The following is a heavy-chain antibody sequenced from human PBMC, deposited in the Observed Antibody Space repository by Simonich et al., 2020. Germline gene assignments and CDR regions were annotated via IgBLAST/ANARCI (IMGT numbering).Heavy chain of an antibody. CDR2: INPNSGGT. J-gene: IGHJ4*02. Sequence: QVQLVQSGAEVKKPGASVKVSCKASGYTFTGDYMHWVRQAPGQGLEWMGWINPNSGGTNYGQKFKGRVTMTRDTSISTAYMELSRLRSDDTAVYYCASSKLATIDYWGQGTLVTVSS. CDR3: ASSKLATIDY. CDR1: GYTFTGDY. V-gene: IGHV1-2*02. D-gene: IGHD5-12*01.